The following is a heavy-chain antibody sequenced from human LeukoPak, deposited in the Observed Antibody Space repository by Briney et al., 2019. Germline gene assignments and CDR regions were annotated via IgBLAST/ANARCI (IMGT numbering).Heavy chain of an antibody. V-gene: IGHV4-39*01. CDR3: ARRYDYVWGSYRYGFDY. J-gene: IGHJ4*02. CDR1: GGSISSSSYY. CDR2: IYYSGST. Sequence: SETLSLTCTVSGGSISSSSYYWGWIRQPPGKGLEWIGSIYYSGSTYYNPSLKSRVTISVDTSKNQFSLKLSSVTAADTAVYYCARRYDYVWGSYRYGFDYWGQGTLVTDSS. D-gene: IGHD3-16*02.